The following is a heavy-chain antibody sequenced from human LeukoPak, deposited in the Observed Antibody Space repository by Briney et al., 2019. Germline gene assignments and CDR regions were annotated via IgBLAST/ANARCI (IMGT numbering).Heavy chain of an antibody. CDR2: IYTTSGST. V-gene: IGHV4-61*02. Sequence: SETLSLTCTVSGDSINSKSYYWTWIRQPAGKGLEWIGRIYTTSGSTNYNPSLKSRVLISMDTSKNHISLRLNSVTAADTAVYYCARVEAQWVASHWFDPWGQGAQVTVSS. CDR3: ARVEAQWVASHWFDP. J-gene: IGHJ5*02. CDR1: GDSINSKSYY. D-gene: IGHD6-19*01.